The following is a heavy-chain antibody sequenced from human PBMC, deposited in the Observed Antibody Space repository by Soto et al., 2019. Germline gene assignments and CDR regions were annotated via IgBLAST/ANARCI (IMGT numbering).Heavy chain of an antibody. CDR3: ARVSVGATVSPFDY. D-gene: IGHD1-26*01. CDR2: ISAYNGNT. J-gene: IGHJ4*02. CDR1: GYTFTRYG. V-gene: IGHV1-18*01. Sequence: ASVKVSCKASGYTFTRYGIIWVRQAPGQGLEWMGWISAYNGNTNYAQKLQGRVTMTTDTSTSTAYMELRSLRSDDTAVYYCARVSVGATVSPFDYWGQGTLVTVSS.